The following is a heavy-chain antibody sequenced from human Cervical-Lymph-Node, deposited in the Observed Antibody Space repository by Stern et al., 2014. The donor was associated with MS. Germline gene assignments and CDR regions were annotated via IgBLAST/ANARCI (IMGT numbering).Heavy chain of an antibody. CDR3: ATDRDDFRSGYSAPTKGYGLDV. CDR1: GYTLTELS. CDR2: FDPEDGET. Sequence: VQLVQSGAEVKKPGASVKVSCKVSGYTLTELSMHWVRQAPGKGLEWMGGFDPEDGETIYAQKFQGRVTMIEDTSTDTAYMELSSLRSEDTAVYYCATDRDDFRSGYSAPTKGYGLDVWGQGTTVTVTS. J-gene: IGHJ6*02. V-gene: IGHV1-24*01. D-gene: IGHD3-3*01.